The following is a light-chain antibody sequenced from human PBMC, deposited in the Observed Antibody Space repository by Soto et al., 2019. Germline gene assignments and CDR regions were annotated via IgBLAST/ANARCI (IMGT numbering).Light chain of an antibody. CDR3: ALYMGTGIWV. J-gene: IGLJ3*02. V-gene: IGLV8-61*01. Sequence: QTVVTQEPSFSVSPGSTVTLTCGLKSGSVSTSNYPSWYQQTPGQAPRTLIYNTNTRSSGVPDRFSGSILGNKAALTITGARADDECDYYCALYMGTGIWVFGGGTKLTVL. CDR2: NTN. CDR1: SGSVSTSNY.